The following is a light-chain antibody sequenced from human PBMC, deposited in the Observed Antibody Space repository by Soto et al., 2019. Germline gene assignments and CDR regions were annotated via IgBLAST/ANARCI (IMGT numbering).Light chain of an antibody. V-gene: IGLV2-14*01. CDR2: DVS. J-gene: IGLJ2*01. CDR1: SSDVGGYHY. Sequence: QSALTQPASVSGSPGQSITISCTGTSSDVGGYHYVSWYQQHPGKAPKLMIYDVSNRPSGVSNRFSGSKSGNTASLTISGLQAEDEADYYCSSYTSSSTVVFGGGTKVTV. CDR3: SSYTSSSTVV.